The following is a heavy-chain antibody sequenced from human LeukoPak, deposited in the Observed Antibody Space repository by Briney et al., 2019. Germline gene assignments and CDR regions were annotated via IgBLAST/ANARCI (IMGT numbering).Heavy chain of an antibody. CDR2: VNGSGYSA. J-gene: IGHJ1*01. CDR1: GLTFSSYA. D-gene: IGHD6-19*01. Sequence: GGSLRLSRAASGLTFSSYAMSWVRQAPGKGLEWVSSVNGSGYSAYYADSVKGRFTISRDNSKDTLFLQMSTLRVEDTAVYYCAKVVSYSSGWFFHHWGQGILVTVSS. CDR3: AKVVSYSSGWFFHH. V-gene: IGHV3-23*01.